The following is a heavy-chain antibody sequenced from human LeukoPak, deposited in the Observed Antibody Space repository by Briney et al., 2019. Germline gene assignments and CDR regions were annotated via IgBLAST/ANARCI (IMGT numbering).Heavy chain of an antibody. V-gene: IGHV3-11*06. J-gene: IGHJ6*04. CDR1: GFTFSDYY. CDR2: ISSSSSYT. D-gene: IGHD3-10*01. Sequence: PGGSLRLSCAASGFTFSDYYMSWIRQAPGKGLEWVSYISSSSSYTNYADSVKGRFTISRDNTKNSLYPQMNSLRAEDTAVYYCAKSWFGDSYGMDVWGKGTTVTVSS. CDR3: AKSWFGDSYGMDV.